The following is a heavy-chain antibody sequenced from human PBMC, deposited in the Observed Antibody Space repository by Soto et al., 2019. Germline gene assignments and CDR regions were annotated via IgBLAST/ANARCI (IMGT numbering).Heavy chain of an antibody. CDR2: ISYDGSNK. CDR1: GFTFSSYA. V-gene: IGHV3-30-3*01. D-gene: IGHD3-10*01. Sequence: GESLRLSCAASGFTFSSYAMHWVRQAPGKGLEWVAVISYDGSNKYYADSVKGRFTISRDNSKNTLYLQMNSLRAEDTAVYYCARDMGSTGPFSFYGMDVWGQGTTVTVSS. CDR3: ARDMGSTGPFSFYGMDV. J-gene: IGHJ6*02.